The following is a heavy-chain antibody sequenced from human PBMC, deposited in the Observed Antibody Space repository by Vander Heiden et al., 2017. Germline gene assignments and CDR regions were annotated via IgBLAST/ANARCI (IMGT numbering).Heavy chain of an antibody. CDR2: INHSGST. CDR3: ARGRYYYGSGSYLYYFDY. D-gene: IGHD3-10*01. CDR1: GGSFSGYY. V-gene: IGHV4-34*01. Sequence: QVQLQQWGAGLLKPSETLSLTCAVSGGSFSGYYWSWIRQPPGKGLEWIGEINHSGSTNYNPSLKSRVTISVDTSKNQFSLKLSSVTAADTAVYYCARGRYYYGSGSYLYYFDYWGEGTLVTVSS. J-gene: IGHJ4*02.